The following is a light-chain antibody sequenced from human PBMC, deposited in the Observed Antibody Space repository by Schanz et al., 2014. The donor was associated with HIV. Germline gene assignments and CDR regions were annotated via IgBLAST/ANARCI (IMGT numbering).Light chain of an antibody. J-gene: IGKJ1*01. CDR1: QGVSNY. V-gene: IGKV1-8*01. CDR3: QQYSSYPLT. CDR2: AAS. Sequence: AIRITQSPPSLSASTGDRVTITCRASQGVSNYLAWYQQKPGKAPQLLISAASTLQSGVPSRFSGSMSGTDFTLTISCLQSEDSATYYCQQYSSYPLTFGQGTKVE.